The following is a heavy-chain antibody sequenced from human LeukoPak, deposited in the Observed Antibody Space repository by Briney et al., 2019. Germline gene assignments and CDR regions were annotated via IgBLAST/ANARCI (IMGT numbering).Heavy chain of an antibody. CDR2: IYHSGST. CDR1: GGSINNGGYY. V-gene: IGHV4-30-2*01. D-gene: IGHD2-2*01. CDR3: ASIPRYCSSTSCYFQYAFDI. Sequence: SETLSLTCTVSGGSINNGGYYWSWIRQPPGKGLEWIGYIYHSGSTDYNPSLKSRVTISVDTSKNQFSLKLSSVTAADTAVYYCASIPRYCSSTSCYFQYAFDIWGQGTMVTVSS. J-gene: IGHJ3*02.